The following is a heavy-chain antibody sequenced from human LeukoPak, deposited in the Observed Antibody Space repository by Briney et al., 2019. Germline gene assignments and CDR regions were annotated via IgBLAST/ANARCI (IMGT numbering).Heavy chain of an antibody. V-gene: IGHV4-34*01. J-gene: IGHJ5*02. D-gene: IGHD4-17*01. Sequence: SETLSLTCAVYGGSFSGYYWSWIRQPPGKGLEWIGEINHSGSTNYNPSLKSRVTISVDTSKNQFSLKLSSVTAADTAVYYCARRDDYGDYVNWFDPWGQGTLVTVSS. CDR1: GGSFSGYY. CDR2: INHSGST. CDR3: ARRDDYGDYVNWFDP.